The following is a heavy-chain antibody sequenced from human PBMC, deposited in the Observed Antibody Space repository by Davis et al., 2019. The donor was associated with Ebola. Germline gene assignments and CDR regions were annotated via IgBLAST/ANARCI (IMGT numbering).Heavy chain of an antibody. CDR3: ARDLGAVTTSGDY. CDR1: GGTFSSYA. V-gene: IGHV1-69*06. Sequence: SVKVSCKASGGTFSSYAISWVRQAPGQGLEWMGGIIPIFGTANYAQKFQGRVTITADKSTSTAYMELSSLRSEDTAVYYCARDLGAVTTSGDYWGQGTLVTVSS. CDR2: IIPIFGTA. D-gene: IGHD4-17*01. J-gene: IGHJ4*02.